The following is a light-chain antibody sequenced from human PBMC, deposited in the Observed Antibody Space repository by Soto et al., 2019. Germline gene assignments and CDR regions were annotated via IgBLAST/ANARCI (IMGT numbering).Light chain of an antibody. CDR1: SSDIGAYKY. J-gene: IGLJ2*01. Sequence: QSVLTQHASVSGSPGQSVTISCTGTSSDIGAYKYVSWYQHHPGKSPRLLIYEVSNRPSGVSNRFSASKPGNTASLTISGLQAEDVADYYCCSYRSSSTLVFGGGTKVTVL. CDR2: EVS. V-gene: IGLV2-14*01. CDR3: CSYRSSSTLV.